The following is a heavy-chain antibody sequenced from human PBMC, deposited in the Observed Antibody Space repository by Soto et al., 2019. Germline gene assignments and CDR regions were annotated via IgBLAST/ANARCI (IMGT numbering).Heavy chain of an antibody. CDR2: INPNSGGT. CDR3: AVRGYISYYFDY. J-gene: IGHJ4*02. CDR1: GYTFTSYY. V-gene: IGHV1-2*02. Sequence: ASVKVSCKASGYTFTSYYMHWVRQAPGQGLEWMGWINPNSGGTNYAQKFQGRVTMTRDTSISTAYMELSRLRSDDTAVYYCAVRGYISYYFDYWGQGTLVTVSS. D-gene: IGHD3-10*01.